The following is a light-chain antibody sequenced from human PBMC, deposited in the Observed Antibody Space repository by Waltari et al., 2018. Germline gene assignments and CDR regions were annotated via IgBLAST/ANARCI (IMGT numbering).Light chain of an antibody. CDR1: SGHNNNA. CDR2: VNSDGRH. CDR3: QTWGTGTWV. J-gene: IGLJ3*02. V-gene: IGLV4-69*01. Sequence: QPVLTQPPSASASLGASVKLTCTLSSGHNNNAIAWHQQQPEKGPRFLMKVNSDGRHSKGDGIPDRFSGSNSGTEWYLIISSLQSEDEADYYCQTWGTGTWVFGGGTRLTVL.